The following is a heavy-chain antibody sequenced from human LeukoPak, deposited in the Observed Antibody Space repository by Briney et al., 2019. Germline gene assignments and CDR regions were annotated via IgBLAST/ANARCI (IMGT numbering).Heavy chain of an antibody. CDR1: GFTFIDYD. CDR3: AKPLNYPDGGTTFDFDY. V-gene: IGHV3-13*01. D-gene: IGHD4-23*01. CDR2: ICIRGDT. Sequence: GGSLRLSCAASGFTFIDYDMHWVRHVLGKGLEWVSAICIRGDTHYSGSVKGRFTISRENAESSLYLQMNSLRAEDTAVYYCAKPLNYPDGGTTFDFDYWGQGALVTVSS. J-gene: IGHJ4*02.